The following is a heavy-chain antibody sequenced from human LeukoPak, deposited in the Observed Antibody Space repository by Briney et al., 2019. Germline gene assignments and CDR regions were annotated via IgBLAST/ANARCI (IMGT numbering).Heavy chain of an antibody. D-gene: IGHD3-22*01. J-gene: IGHJ4*02. CDR1: GFTVSNSY. CDR2: IYSSGST. CDR3: AKDLYYYDSSGYAPFDY. V-gene: IGHV3-53*01. Sequence: PGGSLRLSCAASGFTVSNSYMSWVRQAPGEGLEWVAVIYSSGSTYYADSVQGRFSISRDNSKNTLYLQMNSLRAEDTAVYFCAKDLYYYDSSGYAPFDYWGQGTLVTVSS.